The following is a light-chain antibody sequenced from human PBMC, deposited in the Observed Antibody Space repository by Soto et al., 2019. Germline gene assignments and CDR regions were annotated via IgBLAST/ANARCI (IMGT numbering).Light chain of an antibody. J-gene: IGKJ1*01. CDR2: DAS. Sequence: ATQMTQSPSSLSASVVDRVTIACRASQDIGNDLGWYQQKPGKAPKLLIYDASSLESGVPSRFSGSGSGTEFTLTISSLQPDDFATYYCQQYRSSWTFGQGTKVDI. CDR1: QDIGND. CDR3: QQYRSSWT. V-gene: IGKV1-13*02.